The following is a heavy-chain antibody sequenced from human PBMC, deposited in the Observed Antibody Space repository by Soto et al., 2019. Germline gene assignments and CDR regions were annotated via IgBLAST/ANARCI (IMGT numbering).Heavy chain of an antibody. CDR2: IRYDGTIK. Sequence: PGGSLRLSCAASGFTFSNHGMHWVRQAPGKGLEWVASIRYDGTIKYYADSVKGRLTISRDNSKNTLYLQMNSLRAEDTAIYYCANRMRKWGVRGHWGQGTPVTVYS. CDR3: ANRMRKWGVRGH. CDR1: GFTFSNHG. V-gene: IGHV3-30*02. J-gene: IGHJ1*01. D-gene: IGHD1-26*01.